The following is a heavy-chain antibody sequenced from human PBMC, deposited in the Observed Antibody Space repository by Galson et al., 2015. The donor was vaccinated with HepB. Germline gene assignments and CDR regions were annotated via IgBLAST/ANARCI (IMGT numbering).Heavy chain of an antibody. D-gene: IGHD1-26*01. CDR1: GFTFSSYW. CDR3: ARDNHSGSYWGEVVY. CDR2: INSDGSST. Sequence: SLRLSCAASGFTFSSYWMHWVRQAPGKGLVWVSRINSDGSSTSYADSVKGRFTISRDNAKNTLYLQMNSLRAEDTAVYYCARDNHSGSYWGEVVYWGQGTLVTVSS. J-gene: IGHJ4*02. V-gene: IGHV3-74*01.